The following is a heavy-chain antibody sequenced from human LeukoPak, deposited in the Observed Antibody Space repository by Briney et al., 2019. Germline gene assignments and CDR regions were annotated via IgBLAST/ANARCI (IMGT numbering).Heavy chain of an antibody. Sequence: GGSLRLSCAASGFDLNTYEMNWVRQAPGKGLEWIADITISGHTKNYADSVKGRFTISRNNARTSLYLQMNSLRVEDTGVYYCARGVPHADLWGQGTLVTVSS. CDR2: ITISGHTK. J-gene: IGHJ5*02. V-gene: IGHV3-48*03. CDR1: GFDLNTYE. CDR3: ARGVPHADL. D-gene: IGHD3-10*01.